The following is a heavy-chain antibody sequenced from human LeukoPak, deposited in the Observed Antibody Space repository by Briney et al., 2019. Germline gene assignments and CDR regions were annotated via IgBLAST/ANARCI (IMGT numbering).Heavy chain of an antibody. CDR3: ARNAYYYGSGSYYNWFDP. V-gene: IGHV1-8*01. CDR2: MNSNSGNT. Sequence: ASVMVSCRASGYSITSYDINWVRQAAGQGLEWVGWMNSNSGNTGYARKFQGRVTLTRDTSINTAYMEVNSLTSEDTAVYYCARNAYYYGSGSYYNWFDPWGQGTLVTVSS. J-gene: IGHJ5*02. CDR1: GYSITSYD. D-gene: IGHD3-10*01.